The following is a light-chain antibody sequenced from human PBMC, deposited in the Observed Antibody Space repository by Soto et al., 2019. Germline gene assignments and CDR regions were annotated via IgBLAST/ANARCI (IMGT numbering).Light chain of an antibody. J-gene: IGKJ5*01. CDR2: KAS. Sequence: DIQMTQSPSTLSGSVGDRVTITCRASQTISSWLAWYQQTPGKAPKLLIYKASTLKSGVPSRFSGSGSGTEFTLTISSLQPDDFATYYCQHYNSYPITFGQGTRLEIK. CDR1: QTISSW. CDR3: QHYNSYPIT. V-gene: IGKV1-5*03.